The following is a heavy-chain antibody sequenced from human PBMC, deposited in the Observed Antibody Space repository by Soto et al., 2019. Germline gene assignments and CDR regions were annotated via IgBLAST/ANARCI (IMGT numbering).Heavy chain of an antibody. D-gene: IGHD4-17*01. CDR1: GFTFSSYG. J-gene: IGHJ6*02. CDR2: IWFDGSNE. CDR3: ARSGDYDYYYAMDV. V-gene: IGHV3-33*01. Sequence: QVQLVESGGGVVQPGTSLRLSCAASGFTFSSYGMHWVRQAPGKGPEWVAVIWFDGSNEYYGDSVKGRFTISRDNSKNTLYLQMNSLRADDTAVYYCARSGDYDYYYAMDVWGQGTMVTCSS.